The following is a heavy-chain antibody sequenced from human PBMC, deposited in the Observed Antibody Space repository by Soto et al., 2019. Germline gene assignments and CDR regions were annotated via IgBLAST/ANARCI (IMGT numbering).Heavy chain of an antibody. CDR2: IIPIFGTA. Sequence: QVQLVQSGAAVKKPGSSVKVSCKASGGTCSSYAISWVRQAPGQGLEWMGGIIPIFGTANYAQKVQGRVTITAYKSTSTAYMELSSMRSEDTAVYYCASPTREWLPPARDYYYGMDVWGQGTTVTVSS. J-gene: IGHJ6*02. CDR3: ASPTREWLPPARDYYYGMDV. V-gene: IGHV1-69*06. CDR1: GGTCSSYA. D-gene: IGHD3-3*01.